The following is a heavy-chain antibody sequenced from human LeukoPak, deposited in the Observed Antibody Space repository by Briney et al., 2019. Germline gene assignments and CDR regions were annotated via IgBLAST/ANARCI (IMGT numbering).Heavy chain of an antibody. D-gene: IGHD6-13*01. CDR3: ARGGIAASNY. V-gene: IGHV4-59*01. CDR2: IYYSGST. CDR1: GGSISSYY. J-gene: IGHJ4*02. Sequence: SETLSLTCTVSGGSISSYYWSLIRQPPGKGLEWIGYIYYSGSTNYNPSLKSRVTISVDTSKNQFSLKLSSVTAADTAVYYCARGGIAASNYWGQGTLVTVSS.